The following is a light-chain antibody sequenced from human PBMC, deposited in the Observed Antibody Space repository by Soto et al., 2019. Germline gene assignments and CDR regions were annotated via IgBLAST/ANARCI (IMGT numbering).Light chain of an antibody. Sequence: EIVLTQSPATLSLSPGERATLSCRASQSVSSYLAWYQQKPGQAPCHLIYDASNRATGIPARFSGSGSETDFTLTISSIEPEDLAVYYCQQRSNWPPYTFGQGTKLEIK. CDR3: QQRSNWPPYT. J-gene: IGKJ2*01. CDR2: DAS. CDR1: QSVSSY. V-gene: IGKV3-11*01.